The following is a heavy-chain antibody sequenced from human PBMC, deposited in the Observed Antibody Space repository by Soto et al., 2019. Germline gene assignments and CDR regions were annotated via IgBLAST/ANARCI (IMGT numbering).Heavy chain of an antibody. CDR2: FIPMVAMS. CDR3: ATNYGSGSTHFVH. V-gene: IGHV1-69*02. J-gene: IGHJ4*02. Sequence: QVLLVQSGAEVKKPGSSVKVSCTASGGTFSSYTISWVRQAPGQGPEWMGRFIPMVAMSDYARRFQGRVTITADTSTSTVYMQLHSLRSEDTAVYYCATNYGSGSTHFVHWGQGTLVTVSS. CDR1: GGTFSSYT. D-gene: IGHD3-10*01.